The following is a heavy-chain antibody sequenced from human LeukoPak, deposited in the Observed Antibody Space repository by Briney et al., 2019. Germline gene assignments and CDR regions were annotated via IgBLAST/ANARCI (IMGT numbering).Heavy chain of an antibody. D-gene: IGHD3-22*01. J-gene: IGHJ4*02. Sequence: SGTLSLTCAVYGGSFSGYYWSWIRQPPGKGLEWIGEINHSGSTNYNPSLKSRVTISVDKSKNQFSLKLSSVTAADTTVYYCARVSYYDSSGNRGAFDYWGQGTLVTVSS. V-gene: IGHV4-34*01. CDR2: INHSGST. CDR3: ARVSYYDSSGNRGAFDY. CDR1: GGSFSGYY.